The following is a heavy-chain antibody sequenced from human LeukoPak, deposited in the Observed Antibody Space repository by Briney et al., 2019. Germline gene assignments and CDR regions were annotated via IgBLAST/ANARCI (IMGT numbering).Heavy chain of an antibody. CDR2: INAYNGNT. J-gene: IGHJ4*02. CDR1: GYTFSSYG. CDR3: ARRQGATLNFDY. Sequence: ASVKVSCKASGYTFSSYGFSWVRQAPGQGLEWMGWINAYNGNTNYAQNLQGRVTMTTDTSTSTAYMELRSLRSDDTAVYYCARRQGATLNFDYWGQGTLVTVSS. D-gene: IGHD4/OR15-4a*01. V-gene: IGHV1-18*01.